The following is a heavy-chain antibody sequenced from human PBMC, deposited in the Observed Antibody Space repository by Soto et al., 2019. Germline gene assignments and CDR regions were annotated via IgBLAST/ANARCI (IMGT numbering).Heavy chain of an antibody. D-gene: IGHD3-22*01. V-gene: IGHV1-2*04. CDR1: GYTFTGYY. Sequence: GASVKVSCEASGYTFTGYYMHWVRQAPGQGLEWMGWINPNSGGTNYAQKFQGWVTMTRDTSISTAYMELSRLRSDDTAVYYCAREAWATYYYDSSGYYPGPRFDYWGQGTLVTVSS. CDR2: INPNSGGT. J-gene: IGHJ4*02. CDR3: AREAWATYYYDSSGYYPGPRFDY.